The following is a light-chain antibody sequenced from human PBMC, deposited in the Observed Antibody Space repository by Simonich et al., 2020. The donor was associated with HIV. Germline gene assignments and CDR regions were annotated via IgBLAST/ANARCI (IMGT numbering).Light chain of an antibody. CDR1: QGISSY. Sequence: AIRMTQSPSSLSASIGDRVTITCRASQGISSYLAWYQQEAGKAPKLLIYAASTLQSGVPSRFSGSGSGTDYTLTISRLEPEDFAVYYCQQYGYSPTFGQGTKVEIK. V-gene: IGKV1-8*01. CDR2: AAS. CDR3: QQYGYSPT. J-gene: IGKJ1*01.